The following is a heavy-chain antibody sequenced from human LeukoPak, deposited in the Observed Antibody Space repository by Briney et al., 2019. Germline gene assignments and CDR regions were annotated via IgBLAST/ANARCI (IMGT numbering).Heavy chain of an antibody. CDR2: IGGRGGST. V-gene: IGHV3-23*01. Sequence: GGSLRLSCAASGFRFSDFTMTWVRQAPGKGPEWVSAIGGRGGSTYYADSLGGRFTISRDNSKDMVYLQMNSLRAEDTAVYYCARVLTLDSWGQGPLVPVSS. J-gene: IGHJ4*02. CDR3: ARVLTLDS. CDR1: GFRFSDFT.